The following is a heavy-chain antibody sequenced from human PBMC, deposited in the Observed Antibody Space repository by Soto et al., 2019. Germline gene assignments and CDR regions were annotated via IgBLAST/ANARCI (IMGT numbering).Heavy chain of an antibody. CDR2: VYYSGST. Sequence: SETLSLTCTVSGGSISSSTYYWGWIRQPPGKGLEWIGSVYYSGSTYYNPSLKSRVTISVDTSNNQFSLKLNSVTTADTAVYYCARHQYYYDSSGYTLDYWGQGTLVTVSS. CDR3: ARHQYYYDSSGYTLDY. J-gene: IGHJ4*02. D-gene: IGHD3-22*01. CDR1: GGSISSSTYY. V-gene: IGHV4-39*01.